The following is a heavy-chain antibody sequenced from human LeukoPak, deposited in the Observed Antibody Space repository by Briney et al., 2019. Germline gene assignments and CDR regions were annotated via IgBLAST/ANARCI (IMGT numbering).Heavy chain of an antibody. V-gene: IGHV4-34*01. D-gene: IGHD3-9*01. CDR1: GGSFSGYY. CDR3: ARGGYFDWLTFDY. CDR2: INHSGRT. J-gene: IGHJ4*02. Sequence: SETLSLTCAVYGGSFSGYYWSWIRQPPGKGLEWIGEINHSGRTNYNPSLKSRVTISVDTSKNQFSLKLSSVTAADTAVYYCARGGYFDWLTFDYWGQGTLVTVSS.